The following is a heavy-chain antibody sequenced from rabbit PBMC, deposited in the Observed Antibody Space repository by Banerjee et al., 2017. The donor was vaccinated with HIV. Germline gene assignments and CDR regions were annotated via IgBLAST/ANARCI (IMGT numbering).Heavy chain of an antibody. Sequence: QSLEESGGGLVQPEGSLTLTCKASGFSFSSSDYICWVRKAPGKGLEWISCIAGSSSGFTYSATWAKGRFTCSKTSSTTVTLQMTSLTVADTATYFCARDTGSSFSSYGMDLWGQGTLVTVS. CDR2: IAGSSSGFT. CDR1: GFSFSSSDY. D-gene: IGHD8-1*01. V-gene: IGHV1S40*01. CDR3: ARDTGSSFSSYGMDL. J-gene: IGHJ3*01.